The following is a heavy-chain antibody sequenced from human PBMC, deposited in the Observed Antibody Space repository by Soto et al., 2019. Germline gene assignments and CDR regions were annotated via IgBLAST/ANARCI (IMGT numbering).Heavy chain of an antibody. CDR1: GDSVSSKTAA. D-gene: IGHD3-9*01. J-gene: IGHJ5*02. V-gene: IGHV6-1*01. CDR2: TYFRSKWYN. Sequence: SQTLSLTCAISGDSVSSKTAAWNWIRQSPSRGLEWLGRTYFRSKWYNDYAISVKSRITISPDTSKNQFSLLLNSVTPEDTAVNYCARVTFDHFVHWFDPWGQGTLVTVSS. CDR3: ARVTFDHFVHWFDP.